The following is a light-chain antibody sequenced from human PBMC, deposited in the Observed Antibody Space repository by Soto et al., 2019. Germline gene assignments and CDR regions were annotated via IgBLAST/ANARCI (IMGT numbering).Light chain of an antibody. CDR2: NYV. Sequence: QSVLTQPPSVSGAPGQRVTISCAGTSSNIGAGYGVHWYQQLPGRAPKLLIHNYVNLPSGVPDRLSGSKSGNSASLAITGLQGEDEGDYYCQSYDSNLSGSLFGGGTKLTVL. CDR3: QSYDSNLSGSL. J-gene: IGLJ2*01. V-gene: IGLV1-40*01. CDR1: SSNIGAGYG.